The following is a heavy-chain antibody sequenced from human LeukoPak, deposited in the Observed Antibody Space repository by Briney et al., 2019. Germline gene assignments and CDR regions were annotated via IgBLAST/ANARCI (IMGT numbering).Heavy chain of an antibody. CDR3: AKEPIITIFGVGSMDV. CDR1: GFTFSSYG. CDR2: ISYDGSNK. D-gene: IGHD3-3*01. Sequence: GGSLRLSCAASGFTFSSYGMHWVRQAPGKGLEWVAVISYDGSNKYYADSVKGRFTISRDNSKNTLYLQMNSLRAEDTAVYYCAKEPIITIFGVGSMDVWGQGTTVTVSS. V-gene: IGHV3-30*18. J-gene: IGHJ6*02.